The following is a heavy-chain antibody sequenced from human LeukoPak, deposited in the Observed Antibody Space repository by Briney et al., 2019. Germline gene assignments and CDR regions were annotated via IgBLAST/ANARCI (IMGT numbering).Heavy chain of an antibody. J-gene: IGHJ6*03. D-gene: IGHD3-10*01. CDR3: ARGGSGSYYYYYYYMDV. Sequence: GGSLRLSCAASGSTFSSHAMHWVRQAPGKWLEGVAVISYDGRKKYYADSVKGRFTISRYNSKNTLFLEVNSLRAEDTAVYYCARGGSGSYYYYYYYMDVWGKGTTVTVSS. CDR1: GSTFSSHA. V-gene: IGHV3-30*01. CDR2: ISYDGRKK.